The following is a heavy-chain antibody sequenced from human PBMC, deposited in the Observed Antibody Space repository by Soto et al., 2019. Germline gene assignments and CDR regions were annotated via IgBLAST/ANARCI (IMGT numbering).Heavy chain of an antibody. CDR2: ISGSGGST. CDR1: GITFSSYG. V-gene: IGHV3-23*01. D-gene: IGHD6-13*01. CDR3: AKLIAATGTYA. Sequence: GGSLRLSCAASGITFSSYGMSWVRQAPGKGLEWVSSISGSGGSTYYADSVKGRFTISRDNSKNTLYLQMNSLRAEDTAVYYCAKLIAATGTYAWGQGTLVTVSS. J-gene: IGHJ5*02.